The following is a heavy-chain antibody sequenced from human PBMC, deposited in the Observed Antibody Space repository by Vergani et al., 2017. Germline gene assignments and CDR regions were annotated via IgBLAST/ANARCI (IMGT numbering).Heavy chain of an antibody. J-gene: IGHJ4*02. D-gene: IGHD4-17*01. CDR1: GGTFSSYA. Sequence: QVQLVQSGAEVKKPGSSVKVSCKASGGTFSSYAISWVRQAPGQALEWMGRIIPIFGTANYAQKFKGRVTITADKSKSTAYMERSSLRSEDTAVYYCARESGEYGDLGYWGQGTLVTVSS. CDR2: IIPIFGTA. V-gene: IGHV1-69*14. CDR3: ARESGEYGDLGY.